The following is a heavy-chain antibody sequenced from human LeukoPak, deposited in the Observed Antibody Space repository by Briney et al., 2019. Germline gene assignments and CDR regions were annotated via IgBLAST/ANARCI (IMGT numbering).Heavy chain of an antibody. CDR2: ISGSGGST. D-gene: IGHD2-2*02. V-gene: IGHV3-23*01. Sequence: GGSLRLSCAASGFTFSSYSMNWVRQAPGKGLEWVSAISGSGGSTYYADSVRGRFTISRDNSKNTLYLQMNSLRAEDTAVYYCARIYCSSTSCYTGFDYWGQGTLVTVSS. CDR1: GFTFSSYS. CDR3: ARIYCSSTSCYTGFDY. J-gene: IGHJ4*02.